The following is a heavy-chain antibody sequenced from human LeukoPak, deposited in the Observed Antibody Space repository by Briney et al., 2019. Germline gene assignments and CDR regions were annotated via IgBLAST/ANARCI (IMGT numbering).Heavy chain of an antibody. CDR1: GGSISSYY. CDR2: IYYSGST. V-gene: IGHV4-59*01. CDR3: ARGRDGYVDY. D-gene: IGHD5-24*01. Sequence: PSETLSLTCTVSGGSISSYYWSWIRQPPGKGLEWIGYIYYSGSTNYNPSLKSRVTISVDTSKNQFSLKLSSVTAADTAVYYCARGRDGYVDYWGQETLVTVSS. J-gene: IGHJ4*02.